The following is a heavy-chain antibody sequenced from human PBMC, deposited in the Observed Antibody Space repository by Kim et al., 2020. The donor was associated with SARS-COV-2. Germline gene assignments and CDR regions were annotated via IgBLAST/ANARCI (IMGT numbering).Heavy chain of an antibody. V-gene: IGHV4-59*09. CDR3: ARGSGYNALDY. CDR2: T. Sequence: TNYNPPLKSRVTISVDTSKIQISLKLISVTAADRAVYYWARGSGYNALDYWGQGILVTVSS. J-gene: IGHJ4*02. D-gene: IGHD5-12*01.